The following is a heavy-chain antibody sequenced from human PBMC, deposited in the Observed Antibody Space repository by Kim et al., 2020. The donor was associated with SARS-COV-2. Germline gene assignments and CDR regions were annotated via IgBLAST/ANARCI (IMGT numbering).Heavy chain of an antibody. CDR3: AQGRCSTNCPLDF. Sequence: YADSVKGRLTIFRDNPKNKLYLQMNSLRADETGIYYCAQGRCSTNCPLDFWGQGTLVTVSS. D-gene: IGHD6-13*01. J-gene: IGHJ4*02. V-gene: IGHV3-23*01.